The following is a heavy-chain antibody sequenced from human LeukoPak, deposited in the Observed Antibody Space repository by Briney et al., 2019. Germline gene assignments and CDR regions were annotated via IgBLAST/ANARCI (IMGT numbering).Heavy chain of an antibody. CDR2: INHSGST. V-gene: IGHV4-39*07. Sequence: SETLSLTCTVSGRSISSSSYYWGWIRQPPGQGLEWIGEINHSGSTNYNPSLKSRVTISVDTSKNQFSLKLSSVTAADTAVYYCARRDIAAAGAIDYWGQGTLVTVSS. D-gene: IGHD6-13*01. CDR1: GRSISSSSYY. CDR3: ARRDIAAAGAIDY. J-gene: IGHJ4*02.